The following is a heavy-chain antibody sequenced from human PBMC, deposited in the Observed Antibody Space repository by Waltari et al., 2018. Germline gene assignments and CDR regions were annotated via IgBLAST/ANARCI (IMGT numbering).Heavy chain of an antibody. Sequence: MQLVESGGDVEQPGGSLRLSCAASGFIFDDYAVHWVRQAPGKGLEWISVISGDGASTYYADSVKGRFTISRDNSKNSLYLQMNSLRTEDTALYYCTKGVDLGFAGAYLLDYWGQGTLVIVSS. CDR3: TKGVDLGFAGAYLLDY. CDR2: ISGDGAST. V-gene: IGHV3-43*02. D-gene: IGHD3-3*01. J-gene: IGHJ4*02. CDR1: GFIFDDYA.